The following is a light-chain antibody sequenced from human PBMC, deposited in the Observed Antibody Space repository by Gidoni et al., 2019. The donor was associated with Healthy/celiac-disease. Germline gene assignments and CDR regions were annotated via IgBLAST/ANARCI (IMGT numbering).Light chain of an antibody. V-gene: IGKV3-11*01. Sequence: EIVLTQSPATLSLSPGERATLSCRASQSVSSYLAWYQQKPGQAPRLLIYDASNRATGIPARFSGSGSGTDFTLTISSLEPEDFAVYYRQQRSNWPPIFTFXPXTKVDIK. CDR2: DAS. J-gene: IGKJ3*01. CDR3: QQRSNWPPIFT. CDR1: QSVSSY.